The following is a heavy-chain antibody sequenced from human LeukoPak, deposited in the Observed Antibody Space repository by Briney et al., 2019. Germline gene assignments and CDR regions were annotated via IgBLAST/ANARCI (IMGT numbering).Heavy chain of an antibody. CDR3: RRGWAVDF. CDR2: IDRNGDST. J-gene: IGHJ4*02. CDR1: GFTFDDG. Sequence: GGSLRLSCAASGFTFDDGMSWVRQAPGKGLEWVSGIDRNGDSTGYADSVEGRFTISRDNAKNSLYLQMSSLRVEDTAVYYCRRGWAVDFWGQGTLVTVSS. V-gene: IGHV3-20*04. D-gene: IGHD5-24*01.